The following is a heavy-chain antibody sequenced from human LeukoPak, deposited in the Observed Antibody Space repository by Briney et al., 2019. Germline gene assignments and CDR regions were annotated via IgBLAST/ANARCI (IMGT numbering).Heavy chain of an antibody. V-gene: IGHV3-48*03. CDR2: ITSSGSTI. CDR3: AKDSVVIPAGWFDP. CDR1: GFTFSSYE. Sequence: GGSLRLSCVASGFTFSSYEMNWVRQAPGKGLEWVSHITSSGSTIYYADSVKGRFTISRDNTKNTLFLQMNSLKAEDTALYYCAKDSVVIPAGWFDPWGQGTLVTVSS. D-gene: IGHD2/OR15-2a*01. J-gene: IGHJ5*02.